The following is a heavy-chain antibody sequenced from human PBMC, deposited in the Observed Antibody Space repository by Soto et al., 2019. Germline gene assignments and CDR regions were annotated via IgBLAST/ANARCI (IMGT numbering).Heavy chain of an antibody. Sequence: QVQLVQSGAEVKKPGASVKVSCKASGYTFTTYGISWVRQAPGQGLEWMGWISAYNGNTNYAQKLQGRVTMTTDTPTSTAYMELRSPRSDDTAVYYCARDHGYCRGGTCYPRYWGQGTLVTVSS. CDR2: ISAYNGNT. CDR1: GYTFTTYG. D-gene: IGHD2-15*01. J-gene: IGHJ4*02. CDR3: ARDHGYCRGGTCYPRY. V-gene: IGHV1-18*01.